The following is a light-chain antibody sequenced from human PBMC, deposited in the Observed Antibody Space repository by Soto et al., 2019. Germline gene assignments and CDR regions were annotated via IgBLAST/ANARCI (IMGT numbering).Light chain of an antibody. CDR1: QNIDIW. Sequence: DIQMTQSPSSLSASVGDRFAITCRASQNIDIWLSWYQQKPGKAPSLLIYDASNLKSGVPPRFSGSGSGTDFTLTISSLQPEDFATYFCQQANSFPITFGQGTRLEIK. V-gene: IGKV1-12*01. CDR3: QQANSFPIT. CDR2: DAS. J-gene: IGKJ5*01.